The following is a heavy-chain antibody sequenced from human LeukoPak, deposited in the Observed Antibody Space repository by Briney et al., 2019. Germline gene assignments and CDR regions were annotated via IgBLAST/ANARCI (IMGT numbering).Heavy chain of an antibody. CDR2: INPNTGGA. CDR3: ARGELLVDY. D-gene: IGHD3-10*01. V-gene: IGHV1-2*02. CDR1: GYTFTYYY. J-gene: IGHJ4*02. Sequence: ASVKVSCKASGYTFTYYYIHWVRQAPGQGLEWMGWINPNTGGANYAQKFQGRVTMNRDTSISTAYMELSRLRYEDTAVYYCARGELLVDYWGQGTLVTVSS.